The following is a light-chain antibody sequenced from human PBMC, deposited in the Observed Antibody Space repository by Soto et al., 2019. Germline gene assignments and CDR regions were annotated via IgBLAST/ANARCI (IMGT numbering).Light chain of an antibody. CDR3: SSYTTGSTVV. V-gene: IGLV2-14*01. J-gene: IGLJ2*01. Sequence: QSAVTQPASVSGSPGQSITISCTGTSSDVGGYNYVSWFQQHPGKAPNLMIYDVYRQPSGVSYRFSGSKSGNTASLTISGLQAEDEADSYCSSYTTGSTVVFGGGTKLTVL. CDR2: DVY. CDR1: SSDVGGYNY.